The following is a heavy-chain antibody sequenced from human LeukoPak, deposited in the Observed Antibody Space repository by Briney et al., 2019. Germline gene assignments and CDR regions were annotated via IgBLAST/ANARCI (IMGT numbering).Heavy chain of an antibody. J-gene: IGHJ4*02. CDR1: GFTVSSNS. V-gene: IGHV3-53*01. CDR2: IYSGGNT. D-gene: IGHD6-13*01. CDR3: ARSKRGIAAAILDY. Sequence: GGSLRLSCTVSGFTVSSNSWSWARQAPGKGLEWVSFIYSGGNTHYSDSVKGRFTISRDNSKNTLYLQMNSLRAEDTAVYYCARSKRGIAAAILDYWGQGTLVTVSS.